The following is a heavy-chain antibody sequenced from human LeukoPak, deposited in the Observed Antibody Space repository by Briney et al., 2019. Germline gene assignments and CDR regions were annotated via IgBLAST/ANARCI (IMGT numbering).Heavy chain of an antibody. D-gene: IGHD6-6*01. CDR1: GFTFSRYW. CDR2: IKQGGGEI. J-gene: IGHJ4*02. V-gene: IGHV3-7*03. Sequence: GGSLRLSCVASGFTFSRYWMGWVRQVPRKGLEWVANIKQGGGEIYYVDSVKGRFTISRDNAKNSLYLQMNSLRAEDTAVYYCARGLVARPIDYWGQGILVTVSS. CDR3: ARGLVARPIDY.